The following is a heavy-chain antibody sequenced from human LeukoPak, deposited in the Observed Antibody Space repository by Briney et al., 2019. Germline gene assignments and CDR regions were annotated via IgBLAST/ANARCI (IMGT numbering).Heavy chain of an antibody. D-gene: IGHD2-21*01. Sequence: PGGSLRLSCAPSGFNFSDSRMTWVRQAPGKGLQWVANINRDGTEKHFLDSVEGRFTISRDNAKNSLYLQMNSLRPQDTALYFCGRGDWYLESWGQGTLVTVSS. V-gene: IGHV3-7*04. CDR3: GRGDWYLES. CDR1: GFNFSDSR. CDR2: INRDGTEK. J-gene: IGHJ4*02.